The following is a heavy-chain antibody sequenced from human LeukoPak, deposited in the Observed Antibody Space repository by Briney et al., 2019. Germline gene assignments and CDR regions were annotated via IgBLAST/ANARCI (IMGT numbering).Heavy chain of an antibody. D-gene: IGHD1-26*01. CDR3: ATDLLVGATRGY. CDR1: GGTFSSYA. CDR2: IIPIFGTA. J-gene: IGHJ4*02. V-gene: IGHV1-69*13. Sequence: SVKVSCKTSGGTFSSYAISWMRQAPGQGLEWMGGIIPIFGTANYVQKFQGRVTITADESTSTAYMELSSLRSEDTAVYYCATDLLVGATRGYWGQGTLVTVSS.